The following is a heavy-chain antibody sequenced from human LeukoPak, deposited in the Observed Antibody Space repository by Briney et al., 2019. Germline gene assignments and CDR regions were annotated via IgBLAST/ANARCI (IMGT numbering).Heavy chain of an antibody. Sequence: TGGSLRLSCAASGFTVSSNYMSWIRQAPGKGLEWVSYISGSSNYTNYADSVKGQFTISRDNAKNSLYLQMNSLRAEDTAVYYCARDPTYSSSSEDWGQGTRVTVSS. CDR3: ARDPTYSSSSED. CDR1: GFTVSSNY. D-gene: IGHD6-6*01. J-gene: IGHJ4*02. V-gene: IGHV3-11*06. CDR2: ISGSSNYT.